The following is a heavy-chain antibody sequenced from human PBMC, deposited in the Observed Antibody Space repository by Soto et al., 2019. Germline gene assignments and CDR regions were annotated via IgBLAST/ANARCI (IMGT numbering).Heavy chain of an antibody. CDR2: IIPIFGTA. Sequence: SVKVSCKASGGTFSSYAISWVRQAPGQGLEWMGGIIPIFGTANYAQKFQGRVTITADESTSTAYMELSSLRSEDTAVYYCARAEVLPGSPLAGTGGESNYYGMDVWGQGTTVTVSS. J-gene: IGHJ6*02. CDR1: GGTFSSYA. V-gene: IGHV1-69*13. CDR3: ARAEVLPGSPLAGTGGESNYYGMDV. D-gene: IGHD6-19*01.